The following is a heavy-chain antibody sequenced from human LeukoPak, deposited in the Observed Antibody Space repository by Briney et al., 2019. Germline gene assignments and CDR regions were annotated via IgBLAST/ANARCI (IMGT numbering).Heavy chain of an antibody. J-gene: IGHJ3*01. CDR2: ISSTGSTI. Sequence: GGSLRLSCAASGFTFSSYSMNWVRQAPGKGLEWVSAISSTGSTIFYADSLKGRFTISRDNAKNSLYLQMNSLRAEDTAVYYCARDLDPFVSAFDVWGQGTMVTVSS. D-gene: IGHD2/OR15-2a*01. V-gene: IGHV3-21*01. CDR3: ARDLDPFVSAFDV. CDR1: GFTFSSYS.